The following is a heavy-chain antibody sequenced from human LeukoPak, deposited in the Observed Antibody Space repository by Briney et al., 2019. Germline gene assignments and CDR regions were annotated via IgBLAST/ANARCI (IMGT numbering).Heavy chain of an antibody. D-gene: IGHD1-26*01. CDR1: GFTFSSYV. Sequence: GGSLRLSGAGSGFTFSSYVMHWARQAPGKGLEWMAVISYDGSNKYYADSVKGRFTISRDNSKNTLYLQMNSLRAEDTAVYYCARGRPWELPYFDYWGQGTLVTVSS. J-gene: IGHJ4*02. CDR3: ARGRPWELPYFDY. V-gene: IGHV3-30-3*01. CDR2: ISYDGSNK.